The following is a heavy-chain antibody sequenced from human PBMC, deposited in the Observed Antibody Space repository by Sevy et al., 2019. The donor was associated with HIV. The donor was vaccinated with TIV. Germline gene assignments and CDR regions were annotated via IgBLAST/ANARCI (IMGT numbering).Heavy chain of an antibody. V-gene: IGHV3-11*01. CDR1: GFTFSDYY. CDR3: ARDHLPGSFVVVVAASGGVDAFDV. Sequence: GGSLRLSCAASGFTFSDYYMSWIRQAPGKGLEWVSYISSSGSTIYHADSVKGRFTISRDNARNSLYLQMNSLRAEDTAGYYCARDHLPGSFVVVVAASGGVDAFDVWGQGTMVTVSS. CDR2: ISSSGSTI. D-gene: IGHD2-15*01. J-gene: IGHJ3*01.